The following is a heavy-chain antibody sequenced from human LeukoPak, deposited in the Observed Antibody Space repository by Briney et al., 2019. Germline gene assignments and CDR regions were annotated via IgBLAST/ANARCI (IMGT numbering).Heavy chain of an antibody. Sequence: SQTLSLTCTVSGGSISSGGYYWSWIRQHPGKGLEWIGYIYYSGSTYYNPSLKSRVTISVDTSKNQFSLKLSSVTAADPAVYYCARDLPYSDSSGRDDAFDIWGQGTMVTVSS. CDR1: GGSISSGGYY. CDR3: ARDLPYSDSSGRDDAFDI. V-gene: IGHV4-31*03. CDR2: IYYSGST. J-gene: IGHJ3*02. D-gene: IGHD3-22*01.